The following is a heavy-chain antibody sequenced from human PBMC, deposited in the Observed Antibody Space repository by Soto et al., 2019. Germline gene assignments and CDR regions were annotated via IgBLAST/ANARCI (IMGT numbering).Heavy chain of an antibody. V-gene: IGHV4-59*08. CDR3: ARLLLDCSGGSCYSDAFDI. Sequence: SETLSLTCAVCGGCFSGYYWSWIRQPPGKGLEWIGYIYYSGSTNYNPSLKSRVTISVDTSKNQFSLKLSSVTAADTAVYYCARLLLDCSGGSCYSDAFDIWGQGTMVTVSS. CDR1: GGCFSGYY. D-gene: IGHD2-15*01. J-gene: IGHJ3*02. CDR2: IYYSGST.